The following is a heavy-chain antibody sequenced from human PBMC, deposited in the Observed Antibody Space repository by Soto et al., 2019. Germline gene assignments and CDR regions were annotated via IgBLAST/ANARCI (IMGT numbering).Heavy chain of an antibody. D-gene: IGHD3-9*01. V-gene: IGHV1-18*04. J-gene: IGHJ6*02. CDR3: ARDLVLRFFDPYYYYYGMDV. Sequence: ASVKVSCKASGYTFTSYGISWVRQAPGQGLEWMGWISAYNGNTNYAQKLQGRVTMTTDTSMSTAYMELRSLRSDDTAVYYCARDLVLRFFDPYYYYYGMDVWGQGTTVTVSS. CDR2: ISAYNGNT. CDR1: GYTFTSYG.